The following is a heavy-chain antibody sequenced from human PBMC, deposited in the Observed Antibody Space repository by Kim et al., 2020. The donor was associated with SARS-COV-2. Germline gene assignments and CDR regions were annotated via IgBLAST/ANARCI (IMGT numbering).Heavy chain of an antibody. V-gene: IGHV1-3*01. J-gene: IGHJ5*02. Sequence: ASVKVSCKASGYTFTAHAIHWWRQAPGQRPEWMGWINAGSGTTKYSGKFQGRVTLSRDTSASTAHLELSSLTSEDTAVYYCATLYSGYDTVNYFDPWGQGTLVTVSS. CDR2: INAGSGTT. CDR1: GYTFTAHA. D-gene: IGHD5-12*01. CDR3: ATLYSGYDTVNYFDP.